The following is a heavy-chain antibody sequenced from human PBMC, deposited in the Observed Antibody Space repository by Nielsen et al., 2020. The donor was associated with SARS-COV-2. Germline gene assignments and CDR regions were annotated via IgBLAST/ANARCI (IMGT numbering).Heavy chain of an antibody. J-gene: IGHJ4*02. CDR3: AKGYYYDSSGYYHYVHLFDY. CDR2: ISGSGGST. V-gene: IGHV3-23*01. CDR1: GFTFSSYA. Sequence: GESLKISCAASGFTFSSYAMSWVRQAPGKGLEWVSAISGSGGSTYYADSVKGRFTISRDNSKNTLYLQMNSLRAEDTAVYYCAKGYYYDSSGYYHYVHLFDYWGQGTLVTVSS. D-gene: IGHD3-22*01.